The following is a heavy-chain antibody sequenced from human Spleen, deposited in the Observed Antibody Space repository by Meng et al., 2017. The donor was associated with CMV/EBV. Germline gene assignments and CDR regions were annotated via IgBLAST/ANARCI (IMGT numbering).Heavy chain of an antibody. J-gene: IGHJ4*02. V-gene: IGHV4-30-4*08. CDR2: IYYTGSP. CDR1: GGSIRSGDYY. D-gene: IGHD5-12*01. CDR3: VRDIGGLGKIDS. Sequence: CTVSGGSIRSGDYYWSWLRQPPGKGLEWIGYIYYTGSPYYNPPLQSRVSISVDTSKNHFSLKLNSVTAADTAVYYCVRDIGGLGKIDSWGQGTLVTVSS.